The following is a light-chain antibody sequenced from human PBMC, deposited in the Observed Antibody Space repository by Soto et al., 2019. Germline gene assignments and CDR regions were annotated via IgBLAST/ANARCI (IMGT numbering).Light chain of an antibody. Sequence: QSALTQPPSASGSPGQSVTISCTGTSSDVGAYNYVSWYQQHAGKAPKLVIYDVTKRPSGVPDRFSGSKSANTASLTVSGLQAEAEDDYYCSSFASSNTWVFGGGTKLTVL. V-gene: IGLV2-8*01. CDR1: SSDVGAYNY. J-gene: IGLJ3*02. CDR2: DVT. CDR3: SSFASSNTWV.